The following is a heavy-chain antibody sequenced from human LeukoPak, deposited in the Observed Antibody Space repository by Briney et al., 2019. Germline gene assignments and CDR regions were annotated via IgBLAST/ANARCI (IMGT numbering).Heavy chain of an antibody. D-gene: IGHD3-22*01. Sequence: SVTVSCKASGFIFSRSAVQWVRQARGQRLEWIGWIVIGSGNTNYAQKFQERVTMTRDMSTGTAYMELSSLRSEDTAVYYCAAGNYYDSSGYYPYAFDIWGQGTMVTVSS. CDR2: IVIGSGNT. CDR1: GFIFSRSA. V-gene: IGHV1-58*01. J-gene: IGHJ3*02. CDR3: AAGNYYDSSGYYPYAFDI.